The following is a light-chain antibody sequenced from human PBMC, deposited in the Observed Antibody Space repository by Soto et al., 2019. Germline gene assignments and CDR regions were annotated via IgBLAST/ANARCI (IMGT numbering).Light chain of an antibody. CDR1: QSISSW. CDR2: KAS. CDR3: QHMGT. J-gene: IGKJ1*01. Sequence: DIQMTQSPSTLSASVGDRVTITCRASQSISSWLAWYQQKPGKAPKLLIYKASSLESGVPSRFSGSGSGTEVTLTISSLQPDDFATYYCQHMGTFGQGAKVEIK. V-gene: IGKV1-5*03.